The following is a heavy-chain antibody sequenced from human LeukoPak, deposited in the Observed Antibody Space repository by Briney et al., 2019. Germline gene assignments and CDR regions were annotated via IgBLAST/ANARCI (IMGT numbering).Heavy chain of an antibody. CDR1: GFTFSSYW. V-gene: IGHV3-74*01. CDR2: INSDGSTT. Sequence: GGSLRLSCAASGFTFSSYWMHWVRHAPGKGLVWVSNINSDGSTTTYADSVKGRFTISRDNAENTLYLQMNSLRAEDTAVYYCARGTDYPYYFDYWGQGTLVTVSS. D-gene: IGHD4-11*01. J-gene: IGHJ4*02. CDR3: ARGTDYPYYFDY.